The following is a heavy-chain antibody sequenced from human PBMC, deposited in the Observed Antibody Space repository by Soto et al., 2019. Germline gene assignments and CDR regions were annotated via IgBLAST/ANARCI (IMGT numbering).Heavy chain of an antibody. CDR3: ARLYYDRSGYYWFDP. V-gene: IGHV4-39*01. CDR1: GGSISSSSYY. J-gene: IGHJ5*02. D-gene: IGHD3-22*01. CDR2: IYYNGRT. Sequence: QLQLQESGPGLVKPSETLSLTCTVSGGSISSSSYYWGWIRQPPGKGLEWIGSIYYNGRTYDNPSLKSRVTIPVDTSNNQFSLKLSSVTAADTAVYYCARLYYDRSGYYWFDPWGQGTLVIVSS.